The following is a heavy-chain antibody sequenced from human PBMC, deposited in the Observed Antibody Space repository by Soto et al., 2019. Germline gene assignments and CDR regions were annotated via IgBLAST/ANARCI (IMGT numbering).Heavy chain of an antibody. CDR1: DDTFTNYG. CDR3: PGDYEFWSGYYAD. Sequence: QVQLVQSGPEVKKPGASVKLSCEASDDTFTNYGFSWVRQAPGLGLEWMGWINGFNGNTNYAQRFRGRVIMTRDTPPRTASRELGTLRSTATPLFYCPGDYEFWSGYYADWGKGTLVTVSS. D-gene: IGHD3-3*01. V-gene: IGHV1-18*04. J-gene: IGHJ4*02. CDR2: INGFNGNT.